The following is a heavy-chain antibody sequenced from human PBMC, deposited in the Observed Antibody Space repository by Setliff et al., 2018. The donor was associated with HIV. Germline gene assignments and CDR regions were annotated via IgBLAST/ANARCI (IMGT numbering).Heavy chain of an antibody. J-gene: IGHJ6*03. Sequence: PSETLSLTCNVSGDSISTGSYHWGWIRQPPGKGLEWIGSIYYSGSTAYNWSLKSRVTISVDSSKSQFSLRLRSVTAADTAVYYCARHRDPPGSRWIFYYYYMDLWGGGTTVTVSS. CDR2: IYYSGST. V-gene: IGHV4-39*01. CDR1: GDSISTGSYH. D-gene: IGHD6-13*01. CDR3: ARHRDPPGSRWIFYYYYMDL.